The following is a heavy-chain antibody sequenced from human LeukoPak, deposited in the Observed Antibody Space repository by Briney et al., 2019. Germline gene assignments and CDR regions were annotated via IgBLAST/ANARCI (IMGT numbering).Heavy chain of an antibody. J-gene: IGHJ4*02. Sequence: GGSLRLSCAASGFTFSSYTMNWVRQAPGKGLEWVSSISGSSRHKYYADSVKGRFTISGDNAKNSLYLQMNSLRAEDTAVYYCARTANFAAGYYIDYWGQGTLVTVSS. CDR3: ARTANFAAGYYIDY. CDR2: ISGSSRHK. D-gene: IGHD6-13*01. CDR1: GFTFSSYT. V-gene: IGHV3-21*01.